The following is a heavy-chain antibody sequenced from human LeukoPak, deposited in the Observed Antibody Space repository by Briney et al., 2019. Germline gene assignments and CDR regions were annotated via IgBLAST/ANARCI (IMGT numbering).Heavy chain of an antibody. V-gene: IGHV4-4*07. J-gene: IGHJ5*02. CDR1: GGSISSYY. D-gene: IGHD4-23*01. CDR3: ARQSTTVVTPGFDP. CDR2: IYTSGST. Sequence: SETLSLTCTVSGGSISSYYWSWIRQPAGKGLEWIGRIYTSGSTNYNPSLKSRVTMSVDTSKNQFSLKLSSVTAADTAVYYCARQSTTVVTPGFDPWGQGTLVTVSS.